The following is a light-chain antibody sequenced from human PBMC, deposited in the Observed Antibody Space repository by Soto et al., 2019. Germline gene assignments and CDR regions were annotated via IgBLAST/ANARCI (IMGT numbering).Light chain of an antibody. V-gene: IGLV2-14*01. J-gene: IGLJ1*01. CDR3: SSYTTSSTRV. Sequence: QSALTQPASVSGSPGQSITISCTGTSSDVGGYNYVSWYQQHPGKVPKLIIYEVSNRPSGVSNRFSGSKSGNTASLTISGLQAEDEADYFCSSYTTSSTRVFGTGTQLTVL. CDR2: EVS. CDR1: SSDVGGYNY.